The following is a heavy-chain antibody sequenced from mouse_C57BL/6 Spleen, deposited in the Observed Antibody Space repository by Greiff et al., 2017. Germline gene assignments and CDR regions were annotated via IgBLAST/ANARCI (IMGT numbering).Heavy chain of an antibody. D-gene: IGHD1-1*01. CDR3: AKGSYYGSSPYWYFDV. CDR1: GFSLISYG. CDR2: IWRGGST. Sequence: VQLQQSGPGLVQPSQRLSITCTVSGFSLISYGVHWVRQSPGKGLEWLGVIWRGGSTDYNAAFMSRLSITKDNSKSQVFFKMDSLQADDTAIYYCAKGSYYGSSPYWYFDVWGTGTTVTVSS. V-gene: IGHV2-5*01. J-gene: IGHJ1*03.